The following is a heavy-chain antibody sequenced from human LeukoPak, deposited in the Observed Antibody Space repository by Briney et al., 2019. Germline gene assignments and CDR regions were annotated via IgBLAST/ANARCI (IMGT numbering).Heavy chain of an antibody. V-gene: IGHV3-30*02. D-gene: IGHD3-10*01. Sequence: PGGSLRLSCEASGFTFSSYSMNWVRQAPGKGLEWVAFIRYDGSDKYYADSVKGRFTISRDNSKNTLYLQMNSLRAEDTAVYYCANLPLVRGVILAVVYWGQGTLVTVSS. CDR1: GFTFSSYS. J-gene: IGHJ4*02. CDR3: ANLPLVRGVILAVVY. CDR2: IRYDGSDK.